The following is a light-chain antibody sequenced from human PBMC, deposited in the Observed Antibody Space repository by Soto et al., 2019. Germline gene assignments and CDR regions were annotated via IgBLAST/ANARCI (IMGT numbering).Light chain of an antibody. J-gene: IGLJ1*01. CDR2: DVT. Sequence: QSVLTQPRSVXXXXXXXXXXSCTGTGSDVGGYNYVSWYQQYPDKAPKVIIYDVTKRPAGVPDRVSGSKSGNTASLTISGPQTDDEDDYYCCSYAGSYTYVFGTGTKLTVL. V-gene: IGLV2-11*01. CDR1: GSDVGGYNY. CDR3: CSYAGSYTYV.